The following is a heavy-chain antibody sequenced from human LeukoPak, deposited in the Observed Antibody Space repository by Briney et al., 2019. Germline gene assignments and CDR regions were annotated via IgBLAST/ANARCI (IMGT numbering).Heavy chain of an antibody. CDR2: IKQDGSEK. CDR1: GFTFSSYW. V-gene: IGHV3-7*01. Sequence: GRSLRLSCAAAGFTFSSYWMSWVRQAPGKGLEWVANIKQDGSEKYYVDSVKGRFTISRDNAKNSLYLQMNSLRAADTAVYYCARAKVTYYDFWSGYTYYYYMDVWGKGTTVTVSS. D-gene: IGHD3-3*01. J-gene: IGHJ6*03. CDR3: ARAKVTYYDFWSGYTYYYYMDV.